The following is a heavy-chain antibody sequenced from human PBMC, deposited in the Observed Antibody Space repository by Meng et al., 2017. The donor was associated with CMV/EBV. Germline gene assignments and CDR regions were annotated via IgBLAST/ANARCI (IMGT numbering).Heavy chain of an antibody. D-gene: IGHD6-19*01. J-gene: IGHJ4*02. CDR2: INHSGST. CDR1: GGSFSGYY. V-gene: IGHV4-34*01. Sequence: SETLSLTCAVYGGSFSGYYWSWIRQPPGKGLEWIGEINHSGSTNYNPSLKSRVTISVDTSKNQFSLKLSSVTAADTAVYHCARGEQWLARIFDYWGQGTLVTVSS. CDR3: ARGEQWLARIFDY.